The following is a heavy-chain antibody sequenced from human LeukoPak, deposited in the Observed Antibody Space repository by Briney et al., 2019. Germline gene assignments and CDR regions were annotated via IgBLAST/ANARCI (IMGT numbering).Heavy chain of an antibody. J-gene: IGHJ6*04. CDR1: GGSFSGYY. D-gene: IGHD3-10*01. CDR2: INHSGST. CDR3: ARARSGYYYYYYGMDV. Sequence: SETLSLTCAVCGGSFSGYYWSWIRQPPGKGLEGIGEINHSGSTIYNPSLKSRVTISVGTSKNQFSLQLSSVTAADTAVYYCARARSGYYYYYYGMDVWGKGTTVTVSS. V-gene: IGHV4-34*01.